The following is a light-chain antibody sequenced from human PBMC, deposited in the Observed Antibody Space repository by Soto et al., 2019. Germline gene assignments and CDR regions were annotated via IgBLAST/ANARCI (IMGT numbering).Light chain of an antibody. J-gene: IGKJ2*01. CDR3: QQYGSSAMYT. CDR2: GAS. V-gene: IGKV3-20*01. Sequence: EMVLTQSPGTLSLSPGERATLSCRASQSVSNRYLAWYQQKPGQAPRLLIYGASNRATGIPDRFSGGGSGTDFSLTISRLQPEDFAVYYCQQYGSSAMYTFGQGTKLEIK. CDR1: QSVSNRY.